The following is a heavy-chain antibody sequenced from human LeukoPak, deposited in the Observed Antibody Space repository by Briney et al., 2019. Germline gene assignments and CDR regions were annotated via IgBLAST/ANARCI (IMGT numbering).Heavy chain of an antibody. CDR3: AREKREYSSGWDAFDI. CDR1: GFTFRSYD. V-gene: IGHV3-13*01. D-gene: IGHD6-19*01. CDR2: IGTVGDT. Sequence: GGSLRLSCEASGFTFRSYDFHWVRQAPGKGLEWVSAIGTVGDTYYAGSVKGRFTISREDGKNSLYLQMNSLRPGDTAVYYCAREKREYSSGWDAFDIWGRGTKVTVAS. J-gene: IGHJ3*02.